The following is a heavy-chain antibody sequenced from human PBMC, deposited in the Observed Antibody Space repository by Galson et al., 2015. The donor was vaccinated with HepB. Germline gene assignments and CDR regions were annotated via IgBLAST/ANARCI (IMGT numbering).Heavy chain of an antibody. V-gene: IGHV1-3*01. CDR3: ANSIRNYFDY. J-gene: IGHJ4*02. CDR1: GYNFITYA. D-gene: IGHD2-15*01. CDR2: INAGNGNT. Sequence: SVKVSCKASGYNFITYAMQWARQAPGQRLEWMGRINAGNGNTRYSQKFQGRVTITRDTSASTVYLGLSSLRSEDTAVYYCANSIRNYFDYWGQGTLVTVSS.